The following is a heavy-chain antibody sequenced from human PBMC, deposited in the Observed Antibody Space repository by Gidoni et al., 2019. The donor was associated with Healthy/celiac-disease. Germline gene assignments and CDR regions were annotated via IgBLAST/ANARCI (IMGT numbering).Heavy chain of an antibody. V-gene: IGHV3-23*01. Sequence: EVQLLESGGGLVQPGGSLRLSCAASGFPFSSYAMSWVRQAPGKGLEWVSAISGSGGSTYYADSVKGRFTISRDNSKNTLYLQMNSLRAEDTAVYYCAKVNRYSGSRGGMDVWGQGTTVTVSS. CDR2: ISGSGGST. CDR3: AKVNRYSGSRGGMDV. J-gene: IGHJ6*02. CDR1: GFPFSSYA. D-gene: IGHD1-26*01.